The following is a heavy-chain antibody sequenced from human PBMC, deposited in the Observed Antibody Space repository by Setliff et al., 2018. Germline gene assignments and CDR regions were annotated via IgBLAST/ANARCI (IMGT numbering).Heavy chain of an antibody. CDR3: AKEGYYDHFGYYHYYFDF. CDR1: GGSFSNYY. D-gene: IGHD3-22*01. Sequence: SETLSLTCAVYGGSFSNYYWSWIRQPPGGGLEWLGEVSHSGSTNYKPSLKGRVAISVDTSKNQFSLRLSSVTAADTAVYYCAKEGYYDHFGYYHYYFDFWGQGTLVTVSS. V-gene: IGHV4-34*01. CDR2: VSHSGST. J-gene: IGHJ4*02.